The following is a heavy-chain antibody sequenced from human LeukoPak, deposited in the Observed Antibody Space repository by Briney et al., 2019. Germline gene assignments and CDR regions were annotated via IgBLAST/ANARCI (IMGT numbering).Heavy chain of an antibody. J-gene: IGHJ4*02. V-gene: IGHV1-2*02. CDR1: GYTFTGYY. CDR3: ARDKSTTRHFDY. D-gene: IGHD5/OR15-5a*01. Sequence: ASVKVSCKASGYTFTGYYMHWVRQAPGQGLEWMGWIIPNSGGANYAQKFQGRVTMTRDTSISTAYMELSSLRSDDTAVYYCARDKSTTRHFDYWGQGTLVTVS. CDR2: IIPNSGGA.